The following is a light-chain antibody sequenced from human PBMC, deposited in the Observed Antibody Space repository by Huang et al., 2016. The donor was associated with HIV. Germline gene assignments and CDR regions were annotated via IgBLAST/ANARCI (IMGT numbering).Light chain of an antibody. J-gene: IGKJ1*01. CDR1: QSITTY. CDR3: QQSYSIPWT. CDR2: AAS. V-gene: IGKV1-39*01. Sequence: IQMTQSPSSLPAFVGDRVTITCRASQSITTYLNWYQQKIGESPKLLIYAASILQSGVPLRFGGSGSGTNFSLTITNLQSEEFAVYYCQQSYSIPWTFGQGTRVEI.